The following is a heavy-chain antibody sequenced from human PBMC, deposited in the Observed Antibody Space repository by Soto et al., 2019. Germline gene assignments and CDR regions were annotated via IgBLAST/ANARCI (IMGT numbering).Heavy chain of an antibody. V-gene: IGHV3-74*01. CDR3: AKDRGRPDAFNI. CDR1: GYNFGGFW. J-gene: IGHJ3*02. CDR2: IDNGGTNT. Sequence: EVQLVESGGGLVQPGGSLRLSCAVSGYNFGGFWMHWVRQAPGKGLVWVSRIDNGGTNTVYADAVKGRFTISRDNAKYTLYLQMHSLRAEDTAVYYCAKDRGRPDAFNIWGQGTMVTVSS. D-gene: IGHD3-10*01.